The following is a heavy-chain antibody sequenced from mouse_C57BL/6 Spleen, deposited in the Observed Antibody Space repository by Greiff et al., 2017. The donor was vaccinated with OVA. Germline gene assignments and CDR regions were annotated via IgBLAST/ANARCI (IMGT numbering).Heavy chain of an antibody. D-gene: IGHD3-2*02. CDR2: INPYNGGT. Sequence: EVKLQQSGPVLVKPGASVKMSCKASGYTFTDYYMNWVKQSHGKSLEWIGVINPYNGGTSYNQKFKGKATLTVDKSSSTAYMELNSLTSEDSAVYYCARETAQAPYAMDYWGQGTSVTVSS. CDR3: ARETAQAPYAMDY. J-gene: IGHJ4*01. V-gene: IGHV1-19*01. CDR1: GYTFTDYY.